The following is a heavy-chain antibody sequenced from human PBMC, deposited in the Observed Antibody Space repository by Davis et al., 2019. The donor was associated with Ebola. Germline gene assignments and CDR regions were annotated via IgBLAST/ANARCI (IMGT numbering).Heavy chain of an antibody. CDR1: GFTFSSYS. V-gene: IGHV3-23*01. J-gene: IGHJ4*02. D-gene: IGHD1-20*01. Sequence: PGGSLRLSCVASGFTFSSYSMNWVRQAPGKGLEWVSTFGTGGDTYYADSVKGRFAISRDNSKNTLYLQMNSLRAEDTAVYYCARLGSSNWYPLDHWGQGTQVTVSS. CDR3: ARLGSSNWYPLDH. CDR2: FGTGGDT.